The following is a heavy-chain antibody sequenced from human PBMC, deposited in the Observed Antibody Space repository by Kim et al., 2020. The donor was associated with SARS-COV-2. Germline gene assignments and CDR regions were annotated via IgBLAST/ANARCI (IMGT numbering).Heavy chain of an antibody. J-gene: IGHJ4*02. Sequence: GGSLRLSCAASGFTFSSYSMNWVRQAPGKGLEWVSSITSSSSYIYYADSVKGRFTISRDNAKNSLYLQMNSLRAEDTAVYYCARGGIGGGWYFFDYWGQGTLVTVSS. V-gene: IGHV3-21*01. CDR2: ITSSSSYI. CDR3: ARGGIGGGWYFFDY. D-gene: IGHD6-19*01. CDR1: GFTFSSYS.